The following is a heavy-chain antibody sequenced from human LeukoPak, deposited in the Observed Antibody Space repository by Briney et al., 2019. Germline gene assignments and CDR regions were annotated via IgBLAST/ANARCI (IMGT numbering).Heavy chain of an antibody. CDR3: AKDSLRERIVGSTTRGVNDY. CDR1: GFTFSSYW. D-gene: IGHD1-26*01. Sequence: GGSLRLSCAASGFTFSSYWMHWVRQAPGKGLEWVSGISWNSGSIGYADSVKGRFTISRDNSKNTLYLQMNSLRGEDTAVYYCAKDSLRERIVGSTTRGVNDYWGQGTLVTVSS. CDR2: ISWNSGSI. V-gene: IGHV3-9*01. J-gene: IGHJ4*02.